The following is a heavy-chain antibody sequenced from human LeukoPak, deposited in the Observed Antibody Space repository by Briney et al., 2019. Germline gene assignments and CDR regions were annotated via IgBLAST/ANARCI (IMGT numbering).Heavy chain of an antibody. CDR2: ISYDGSNK. J-gene: IGHJ4*02. D-gene: IGHD6-13*01. CDR3: ANTRGRYSSSWYNLDY. Sequence: GGSLRLSCAASGFTFSSYGMHWVRQAPGKGLEWVAVISYDGSNKYYADSVKGRFTISRDNSKNTLYLQMNSLRAEDTAVYYCANTRGRYSSSWYNLDYWGQGTLVTVSS. V-gene: IGHV3-30*18. CDR1: GFTFSSYG.